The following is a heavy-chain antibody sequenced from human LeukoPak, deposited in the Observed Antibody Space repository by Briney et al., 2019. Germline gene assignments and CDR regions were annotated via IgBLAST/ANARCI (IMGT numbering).Heavy chain of an antibody. CDR1: GYTFTGDY. CDR2: INPNSVGT. V-gene: IGHV1-2*02. D-gene: IGHD3-22*01. CDR3: ARDRRYYYDSSGFPLHPPSV. J-gene: IGHJ6*04. Sequence: GASVKGSCKASGYTFTGDYMHSVRQAPGQRLEWMGWINPNSVGTNYAQKYQGRVTMTRDTAISTAYMALSRLSSDDTAVYYCARDRRYYYDSSGFPLHPPSVWGKGTMVTVSS.